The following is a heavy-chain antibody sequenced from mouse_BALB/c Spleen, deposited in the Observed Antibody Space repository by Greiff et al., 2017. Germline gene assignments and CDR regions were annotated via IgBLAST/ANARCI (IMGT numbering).Heavy chain of an antibody. V-gene: IGHV1-63*02. CDR2: IYPGGGYT. Sequence: VKLQESGAEPVRPGTSVKISCQSSGYTFTHCWLVWVNQRPGRGLEGMEDIYPGGGYTNYNENFKGKATLTADTSSSTAYMQLSSLTSEDSAVYFCARRTTATDYYAMDYWGQGTSVTVSA. D-gene: IGHD1-2*01. CDR1: GYTFTHCW. CDR3: ARRTTATDYYAMDY. J-gene: IGHJ4*01.